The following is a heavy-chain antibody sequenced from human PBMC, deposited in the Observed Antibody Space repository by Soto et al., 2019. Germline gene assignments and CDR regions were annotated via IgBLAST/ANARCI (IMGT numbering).Heavy chain of an antibody. CDR2: INSDGSST. V-gene: IGHV3-74*01. CDR1: GFTFSSYW. Sequence: LSCAASGFTFSSYWMHWVRQAPGKGLVWVSRINSDGSSTSYADSVKGRFTISRGNAKNTLYLQMNSLRAEDTAVYYCARALQGYCSGGTCYSVLTYYYYGMDVWGQGTTVTVSS. CDR3: ARALQGYCSGGTCYSVLTYYYYGMDV. D-gene: IGHD2-15*01. J-gene: IGHJ6*02.